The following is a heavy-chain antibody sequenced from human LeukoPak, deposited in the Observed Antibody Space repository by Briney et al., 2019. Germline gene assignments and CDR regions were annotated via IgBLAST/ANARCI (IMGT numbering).Heavy chain of an antibody. J-gene: IGHJ4*02. Sequence: SETLSLTCTVSGGSISSYYWSWLRQPPGKGLEWIGHIYSSGSTNYNPSLRSRLTISVDTSTSQLSLRLSSVTAADTAVYYCARHKPTGSYPLELWGQGTLVTVSS. D-gene: IGHD3-10*01. V-gene: IGHV4-59*08. CDR1: GGSISSYY. CDR3: ARHKPTGSYPLEL. CDR2: IYSSGST.